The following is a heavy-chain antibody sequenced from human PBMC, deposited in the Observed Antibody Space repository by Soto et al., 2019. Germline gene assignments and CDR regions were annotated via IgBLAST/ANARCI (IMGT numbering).Heavy chain of an antibody. CDR3: AREAPGGIVSPRIRNCFDP. CDR2: ISPYTGAT. D-gene: IGHD3-22*01. Sequence: QAHLVQSGAEVKKPGASVKISCKTSGYTFTDYYLHWVRQAPGQGLEWMGWISPYTGATKYAQKFQGRITMTRDTSVSTAYMEVSRLKSDDAAVYYCAREAPGGIVSPRIRNCFDPWGQGTQVTVSS. CDR1: GYTFTDYY. J-gene: IGHJ5*02. V-gene: IGHV1-2*02.